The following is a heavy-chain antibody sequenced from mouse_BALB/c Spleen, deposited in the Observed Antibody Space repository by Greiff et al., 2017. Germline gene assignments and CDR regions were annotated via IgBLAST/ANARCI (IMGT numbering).Heavy chain of an antibody. D-gene: IGHD2-10*02. CDR2: INSNGGST. J-gene: IGHJ4*01. CDR3: ARGKGVWYYYAMDY. Sequence: EVKLMESGGGLVQPGGSLKLSCAASGFTFSSYGMSWVRQTPDKRLELVATINSNGGSTYYPDSVKGRFTISGDNAKNTLYLQMSSLKSEDTAMYYCARGKGVWYYYAMDYWGQGTSVTVSS. V-gene: IGHV5-6-3*01. CDR1: GFTFSSYG.